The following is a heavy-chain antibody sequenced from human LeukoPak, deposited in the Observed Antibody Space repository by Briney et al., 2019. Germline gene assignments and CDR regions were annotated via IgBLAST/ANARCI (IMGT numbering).Heavy chain of an antibody. CDR1: GYTFTGYY. V-gene: IGHV1-2*06. CDR2: INPNSGGR. D-gene: IGHD2-15*01. Sequence: ASVKVSCTASGYTFTGYYMHWVRQAPGPGREWMGRINPNSGGRNYAQTSHGRVTMTRDTSISTAYMELSSLRSDDTAVYYCASLGRYCSGGSCYLYFDYWGQGTLVTVSS. CDR3: ASLGRYCSGGSCYLYFDY. J-gene: IGHJ4*02.